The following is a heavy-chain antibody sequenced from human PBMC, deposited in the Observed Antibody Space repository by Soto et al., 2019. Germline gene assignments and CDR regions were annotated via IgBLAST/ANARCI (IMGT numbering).Heavy chain of an antibody. J-gene: IGHJ5*02. D-gene: IGHD5-18*01. CDR1: GGSISSGGYY. CDR2: IYYSGST. CDR3: ARVQLWFIDP. V-gene: IGHV4-31*03. Sequence: SETLSLTCTVSGGSISSGGYYWSWIRQHPGKGLEWIGYIYYSGSTYYNPSLKSRVTISVDTSKNQFSLKLSSVTAAGTAVYYCARVQLWFIDPWGQGTLVTVSS.